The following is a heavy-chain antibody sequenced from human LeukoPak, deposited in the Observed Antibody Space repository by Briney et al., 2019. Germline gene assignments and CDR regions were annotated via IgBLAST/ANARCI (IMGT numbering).Heavy chain of an antibody. CDR1: AFTFSTYG. CDR2: ISSSGSTI. CDR3: ARATCSGGSCYFFDY. V-gene: IGHV3-48*03. D-gene: IGHD2-15*01. Sequence: GGSLRLSRAASAFTFSTYGMNWVRQAPGKGLEWVSYISSSGSTIYYADSVKGRFTISRDNAKNSLYLQINSLRAEDTAVYYCARATCSGGSCYFFDYWGQGTLVTVSS. J-gene: IGHJ4*02.